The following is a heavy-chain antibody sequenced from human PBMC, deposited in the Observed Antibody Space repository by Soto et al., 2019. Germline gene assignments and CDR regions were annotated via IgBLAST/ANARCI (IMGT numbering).Heavy chain of an antibody. D-gene: IGHD2-21*01. J-gene: IGHJ4*02. CDR2: IYWDDDK. CDR1: AFSLSTSGVG. CDR3: ARLVAAGITYYFDS. Sequence: QITLKESGPTLVKPTQTLTLTCTFSAFSLSTSGVGVGWIRQPPGKALEWLTFIYWDDDKRYSPSLKSRLTIHKDTSKTQVVLTMTNMDPVDTATYYCARLVAAGITYYFDSWGQGTLVTVSS. V-gene: IGHV2-5*02.